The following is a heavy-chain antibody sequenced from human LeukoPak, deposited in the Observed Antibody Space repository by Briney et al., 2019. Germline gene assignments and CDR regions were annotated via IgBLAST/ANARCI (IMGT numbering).Heavy chain of an antibody. D-gene: IGHD5/OR15-5a*01. J-gene: IGHJ3*02. CDR3: AREVYGVYGGHFEI. V-gene: IGHV4-59*01. Sequence: PSETLSLTCTVSGGSISSYYWNWIRQPPGKGLEWIGYIYYSGSTNYNPSLKSRVTISVDTSKNQFSLKLSSVTAADTAVYYCAREVYGVYGGHFEIWGQGTMVTVSS. CDR2: IYYSGST. CDR1: GGSISSYY.